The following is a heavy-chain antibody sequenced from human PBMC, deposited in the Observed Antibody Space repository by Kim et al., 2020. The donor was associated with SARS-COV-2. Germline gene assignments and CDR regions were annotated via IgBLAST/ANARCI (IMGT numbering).Heavy chain of an antibody. CDR1: GGSMSSYY. Sequence: SETLSLTCTVSGGSMSSYYWSWIRQPARKGLEWIGRIYTSGSTNYNSSLKSRVSMSVDTSKNQFSLKLSSVTAADTAVYYCAREEYYYDSTPVATRSSRYFDLWGRGTLVTVSS. D-gene: IGHD3-22*01. J-gene: IGHJ2*01. CDR2: IYTSGST. CDR3: AREEYYYDSTPVATRSSRYFDL. V-gene: IGHV4-4*07.